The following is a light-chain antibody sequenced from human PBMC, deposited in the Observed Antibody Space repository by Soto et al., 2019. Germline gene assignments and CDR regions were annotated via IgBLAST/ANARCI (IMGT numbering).Light chain of an antibody. CDR1: SSDVGAYNY. CDR2: EVN. CDR3: MSYTNSSTYV. J-gene: IGLJ1*01. Sequence: SALPRPAYVSGSPGQSITLSCRGSSSDVGAYNYVSWCQQHPGKAPKLMIYEVNSRPSGVSDRFSGSKSGNTASLTISGLQAEDEADYYCMSYTNSSTYVFGTGTKV. V-gene: IGLV2-14*01.